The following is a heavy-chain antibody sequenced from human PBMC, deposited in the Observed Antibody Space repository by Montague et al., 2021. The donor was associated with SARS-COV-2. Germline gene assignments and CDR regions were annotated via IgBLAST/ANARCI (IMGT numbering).Heavy chain of an antibody. V-gene: IGHV4-31*03. D-gene: IGHD3-22*01. CDR3: ARARITMIVVVNAFDI. Sequence: TLSLTCTVSGGSISSGGYYWSWIRQHPGKGLEWIEYIYYSGSTYYNPSLKSRVTISVDTSKNQFSLKLSSVTAADTAVYYCARARITMIVVVNAFDIWGQGKMVTVSS. CDR1: GGSISSGGYY. CDR2: IYYSGST. J-gene: IGHJ3*02.